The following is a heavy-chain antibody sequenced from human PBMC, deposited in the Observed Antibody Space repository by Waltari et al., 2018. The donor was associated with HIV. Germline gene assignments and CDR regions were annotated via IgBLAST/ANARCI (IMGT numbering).Heavy chain of an antibody. CDR1: GFRFPAYY. CDR3: ARVDGITVYVVVRGVADV. Sequence: QVQLVDSGGGLVKPGGSLRLSCAASGFRFPAYYMSWFRQIPGKGLEWISYISSYGTTIYYADSVKGRFTISRDNAKNSVDLEMNSLRAEDTAVYYCARVDGITVYVVVRGVADVGGPGTTVTVSS. V-gene: IGHV3-11*01. D-gene: IGHD3-22*01. J-gene: IGHJ6*02. CDR2: ISSYGTTI.